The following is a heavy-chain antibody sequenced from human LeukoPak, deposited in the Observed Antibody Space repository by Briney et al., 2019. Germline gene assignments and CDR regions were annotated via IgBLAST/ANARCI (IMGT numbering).Heavy chain of an antibody. Sequence: AGGSLRLSCAASGFTFSNYNMNWVRQAPGKGLEWVSLIYSGGSTYYADSVKGRFTISKDNSKNTLYLQMNNLGAEDTAMYYCARESQFSSGWYYFDSWGQGTLVTVSS. CDR1: GFTFSNYN. D-gene: IGHD6-19*01. V-gene: IGHV3-53*01. CDR2: IYSGGST. J-gene: IGHJ4*02. CDR3: ARESQFSSGWYYFDS.